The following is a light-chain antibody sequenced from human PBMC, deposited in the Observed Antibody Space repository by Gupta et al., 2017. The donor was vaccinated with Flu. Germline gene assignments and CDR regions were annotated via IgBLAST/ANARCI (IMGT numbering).Light chain of an antibody. V-gene: IGLV2-14*01. Sequence: QSALTQPASVSGSPGQSIATSCPATSSDVGAYNFVSWYQQHPGKAPKLMIYEVSNRPSGVSNRFSGSKSGNTASLTISGLQAEDEADYYCSSYTSSTFYVFGTGTKVTVL. J-gene: IGLJ1*01. CDR3: SSYTSSTFYV. CDR2: EVS. CDR1: SSDVGAYNF.